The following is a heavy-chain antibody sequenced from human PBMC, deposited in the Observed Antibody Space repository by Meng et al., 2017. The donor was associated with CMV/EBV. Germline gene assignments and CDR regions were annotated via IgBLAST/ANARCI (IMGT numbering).Heavy chain of an antibody. CDR3: AHKGRRMAAAGINWFDP. V-gene: IGHV2-5*02. J-gene: IGHJ5*02. D-gene: IGHD6-13*01. CDR1: GFSLSTSGVG. Sequence: QITLKESVPTLVKPNQTLTLTCTFSGFSLSTSGVGVGWIRQPPGKALEWLALIYWDDDKRYSPSLKSRLTITKDTSKNQVVLTMTNMDPVDTATYYCAHKGRRMAAAGINWFDPWGQGTLVTVSS. CDR2: IYWDDDK.